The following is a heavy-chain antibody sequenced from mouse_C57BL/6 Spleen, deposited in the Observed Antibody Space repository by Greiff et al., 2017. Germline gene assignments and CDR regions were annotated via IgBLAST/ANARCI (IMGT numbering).Heavy chain of an antibody. J-gene: IGHJ2*01. CDR2: IYPGDGDT. Sequence: VQLQQSGPELVKPGASVKISCKASGYAFSSSWMNWVKQRPGKGLEWIGRIYPGDGDTNYNGKFKGKATLTADKSSSTAYMQLSSLTSEDSAVYFCARSRTGFDYWGQGTTLTVSS. CDR3: ARSRTGFDY. V-gene: IGHV1-82*01. CDR1: GYAFSSSW. D-gene: IGHD4-1*01.